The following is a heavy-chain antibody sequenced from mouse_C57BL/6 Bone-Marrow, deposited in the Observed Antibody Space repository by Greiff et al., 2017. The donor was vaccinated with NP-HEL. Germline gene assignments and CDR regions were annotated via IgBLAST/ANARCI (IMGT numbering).Heavy chain of an antibody. CDR1: GYTFTSYW. Sequence: QVQLQQPGAELVKPGASVKVSCKASGYTFTSYWMHWVKQRPGQGLEWIGRIHPSDSDTNYNQKFKGKATLTVDKSSSTAYMQLSSLTSEDSAVYYCASHLNSHYSNLAYWGQGTLVTVSA. CDR3: ASHLNSHYSNLAY. J-gene: IGHJ3*01. D-gene: IGHD2-5*01. CDR2: IHPSDSDT. V-gene: IGHV1-74*01.